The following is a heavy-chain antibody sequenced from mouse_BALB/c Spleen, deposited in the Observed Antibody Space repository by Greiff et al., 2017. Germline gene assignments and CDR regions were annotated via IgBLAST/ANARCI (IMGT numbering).Heavy chain of an antibody. CDR2: ISSGSSTI. Sequence: EVQVVESGGGLVQPGGSRKLSCAASGFTFSSFGMHWVRQAPEKGLEWVAYISSGSSTIYYADTVKGRFTISRDNPKNTLFLQMTSLRSEDTAMYYCARDSDLLRYPYFDYWGQGTTLTVSS. J-gene: IGHJ2*01. V-gene: IGHV5-17*02. CDR3: ARDSDLLRYPYFDY. D-gene: IGHD1-1*01. CDR1: GFTFSSFG.